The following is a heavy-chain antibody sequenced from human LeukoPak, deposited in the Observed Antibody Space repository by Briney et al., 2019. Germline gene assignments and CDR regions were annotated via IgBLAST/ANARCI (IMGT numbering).Heavy chain of an antibody. CDR3: AKDGAVNGIFRGLDH. D-gene: IGHD6-19*01. J-gene: IGHJ4*02. V-gene: IGHV3-23*01. Sequence: PGGSLRLSCAASGFTFSIHAMSWVRQAPGKGLEWVSAISASGGSTYYADSVKGRFTISRDDSKNTLDLQMNSLRAEDTALYYCAKDGAVNGIFRGLDHWGQGTLVTVSS. CDR2: ISASGGST. CDR1: GFTFSIHA.